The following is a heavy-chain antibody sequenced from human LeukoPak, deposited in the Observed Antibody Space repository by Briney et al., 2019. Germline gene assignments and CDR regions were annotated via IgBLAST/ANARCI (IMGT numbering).Heavy chain of an antibody. CDR3: ASETMTTVTSEVDY. CDR2: INTNTGNP. J-gene: IGHJ4*02. V-gene: IGHV7-4-1*02. D-gene: IGHD4-11*01. Sequence: ASVKVSCKASGYTFTSYAMNWVRQAPGQGLEWMGWINTNTGNPTYAQGFTGRFVFSLDTSVSTAYLQISSLKAEDTAVYYCASETMTTVTSEVDYWGQGTLVTVSS. CDR1: GYTFTSYA.